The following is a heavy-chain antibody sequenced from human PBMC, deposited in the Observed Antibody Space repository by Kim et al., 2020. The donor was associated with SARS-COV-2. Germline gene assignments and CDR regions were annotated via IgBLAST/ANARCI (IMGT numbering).Heavy chain of an antibody. CDR3: AKDLGGDFGSGYPDASDI. CDR2: ISGSGRST. CDR1: GFTFSTYA. V-gene: IGHV3-23*01. Sequence: GGSLRLSCAASGFTFSTYAMSWVRQAPGKGLEWVSGISGSGRSTYYADSVKGRFTISRDNSKNTLYLQMSSLTAADTALYYCAKDLGGDFGSGYPDASDIGGQGTMVTVSS. D-gene: IGHD3-3*01. J-gene: IGHJ3*02.